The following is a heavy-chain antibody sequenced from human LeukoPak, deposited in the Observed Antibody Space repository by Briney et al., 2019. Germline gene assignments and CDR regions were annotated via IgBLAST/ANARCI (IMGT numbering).Heavy chain of an antibody. D-gene: IGHD5-12*01. CDR2: IYYSGST. Sequence: PSETLSLTCTVSGGSISSGGYYWSWIRQHPGKGLEWIGYIYYSGSTYYNPSLKSRVTISVDTSKNQFSLKLSSVTAADTAVYYCARGYSGYDSSGYYYMDVWGKGTTVTVSS. V-gene: IGHV4-31*03. CDR1: GGSISSGGYY. J-gene: IGHJ6*03. CDR3: ARGYSGYDSSGYYYMDV.